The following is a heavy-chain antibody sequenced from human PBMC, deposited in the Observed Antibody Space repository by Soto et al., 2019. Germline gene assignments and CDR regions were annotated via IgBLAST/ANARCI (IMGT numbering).Heavy chain of an antibody. CDR2: MNRDGSEK. Sequence: EVQLVESGGGLVQPGGSLRLSCAASGFTFSSYWMTWARQASGKGLEWVASMNRDGSEKRYVDSVEGRFTTARDNAKNSLFLQMNGLSPDDPAVYYCGRDAGRRFAYWGQGSRVTVSS. D-gene: IGHD6-13*01. V-gene: IGHV3-7*01. CDR1: GFTFSSYW. CDR3: GRDAGRRFAY. J-gene: IGHJ4*02.